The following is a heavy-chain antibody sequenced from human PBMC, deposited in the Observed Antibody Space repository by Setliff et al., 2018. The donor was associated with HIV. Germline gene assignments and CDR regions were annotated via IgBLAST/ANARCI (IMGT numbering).Heavy chain of an antibody. Sequence: ASVKVSCKSSGGTFSRHTISWVRQAPGQGLEWMGGIIPIFGTTNYAQNFQGRVSFTADASTSTAFMELSSLRSEDTAVYYCARDNYYDSSGAIGYWGRGTLVTVSS. CDR2: IIPIFGTT. CDR3: ARDNYYDSSGAIGY. CDR1: GGTFSRHT. D-gene: IGHD3-22*01. J-gene: IGHJ4*02. V-gene: IGHV1-69*13.